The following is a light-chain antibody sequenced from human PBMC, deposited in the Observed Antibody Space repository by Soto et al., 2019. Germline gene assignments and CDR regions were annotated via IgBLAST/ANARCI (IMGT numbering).Light chain of an antibody. J-gene: IGKJ4*01. CDR2: DAS. Sequence: EIVLTQSPATLSLSPGERATLSCRASQSVSSYLAWYQQKPGQAPRLLIYDASNRATGIPARFSGSGSGTDFNLTITSLEPEDFAVYYCQQRSNWPSTFGGGTKVDIK. CDR3: QQRSNWPST. V-gene: IGKV3-11*01. CDR1: QSVSSY.